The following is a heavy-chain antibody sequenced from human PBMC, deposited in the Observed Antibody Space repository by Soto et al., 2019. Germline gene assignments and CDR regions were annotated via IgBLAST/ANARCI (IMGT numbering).Heavy chain of an antibody. CDR1: GFTFSSYA. CDR3: AKVRYGGSGARGMDG. Sequence: GGSLRLSCAASGFTFSSYAMSWVRQAPARGLEWVSAINNGGGSTYYADSVKGRFTTSRDSSKNTLYLQMNNLRGEDTAVYYCAKVRYGGSGARGMDGWGQGTTVTVSS. D-gene: IGHD4-17*01. CDR2: INNGGGST. V-gene: IGHV3-23*01. J-gene: IGHJ6*01.